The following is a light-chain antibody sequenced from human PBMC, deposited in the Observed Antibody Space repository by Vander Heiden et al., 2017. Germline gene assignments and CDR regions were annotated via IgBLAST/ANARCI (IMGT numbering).Light chain of an antibody. J-gene: IGLJ1*01. Sequence: SSQLTPPPSVSVSPAQPATITCSGEKLWEKFVSWYQQKPGQSPLLVIYQDRKRPSGIPDRFAASHSGNTATLTIGGTQAMDEADYYCQAWDSSILYVFGTGTKVTVL. V-gene: IGLV3-1*01. CDR3: QAWDSSILYV. CDR2: QDR. CDR1: KLWEKF.